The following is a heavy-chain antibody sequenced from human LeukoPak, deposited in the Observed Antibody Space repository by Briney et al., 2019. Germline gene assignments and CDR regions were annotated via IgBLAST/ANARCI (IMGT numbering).Heavy chain of an antibody. V-gene: IGHV4-59*01. D-gene: IGHD1-26*01. J-gene: IGHJ4*02. Sequence: PSETLSLTCTVSGGSISSYYWSWIRQPPGKGLEWIGYIYYSGSTNYNPSLKSRVTISVDTSKNQFSLKLSSVTAADTAVYYCAKDPIVGATNSPSFDYWGQGTLVTASS. CDR1: GGSISSYY. CDR2: IYYSGST. CDR3: AKDPIVGATNSPSFDY.